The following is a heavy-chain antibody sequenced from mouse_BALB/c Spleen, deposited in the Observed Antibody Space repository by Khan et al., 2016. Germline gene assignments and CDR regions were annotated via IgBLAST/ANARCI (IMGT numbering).Heavy chain of an antibody. Sequence: EVELVESGGGLVKPGGSLKLSCAASGFTFSSYAMSWVRQTPEKRLEWVASISSGGSTYYPDSVKGRFTISRDNARNILYLQMSSLRSEDTAMYCCARPYDYGWYFDVWGAGTTVTVSS. CDR1: GFTFSSYA. J-gene: IGHJ1*01. CDR2: ISSGGST. CDR3: ARPYDYGWYFDV. V-gene: IGHV5-6-5*01. D-gene: IGHD2-4*01.